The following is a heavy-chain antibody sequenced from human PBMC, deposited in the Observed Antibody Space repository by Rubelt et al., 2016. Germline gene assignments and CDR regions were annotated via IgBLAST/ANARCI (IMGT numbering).Heavy chain of an antibody. CDR2: ISVYKGNT. Sequence: QVQLVQSGAEVKKPGASVTVSCKASGYSFTDYGITWVRQAPGQGLEWMGWISVYKGNTNYAQKCKGRVTWTTDTSTTTAYLWMRSLRSDDSAVYFCARLPSDCSFTSCYYGWWGQGTLVTVSS. D-gene: IGHD3-3*01. V-gene: IGHV1-18*01. CDR3: ARLPSDCSFTSCYYGW. J-gene: IGHJ1*01. CDR1: GYSFTDYG.